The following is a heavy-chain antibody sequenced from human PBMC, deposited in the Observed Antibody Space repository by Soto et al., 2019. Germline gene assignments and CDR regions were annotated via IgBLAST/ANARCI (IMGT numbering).Heavy chain of an antibody. J-gene: IGHJ5*02. CDR3: ARHRTYYYDSSGYNWFDP. CDR2: IYPGDSDT. D-gene: IGHD3-22*01. V-gene: IGHV5-51*01. Sequence: GESLKISCKGSGYSFTSYWIGWVRQMPGKGLEWMGIIYPGDSDTRYSPSFQGQVTISADKSISTAYLQWSSLKASDTAMYDCARHRTYYYDSSGYNWFDPWGQGTLVTVSS. CDR1: GYSFTSYW.